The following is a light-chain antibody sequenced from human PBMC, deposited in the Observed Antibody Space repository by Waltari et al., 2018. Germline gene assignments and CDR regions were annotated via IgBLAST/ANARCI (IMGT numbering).Light chain of an antibody. V-gene: IGLV2-23*02. CDR3: CSYAGLGIYV. CDR2: EVT. CDR1: SSDVGNCIL. J-gene: IGLJ1*01. Sequence: QSGPTQPASASGSPGQSITISCTGTSSDVGNCILVSWSQQYPGKAPQPMVYEVTKRTSGVSDRFACSKSGNTAALTIYGLQSEDEADYYCCSYAGLGIYVFGTGTKVTVL.